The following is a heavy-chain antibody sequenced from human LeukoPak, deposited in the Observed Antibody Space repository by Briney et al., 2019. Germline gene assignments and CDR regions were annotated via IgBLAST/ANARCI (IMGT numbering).Heavy chain of an antibody. CDR1: GGSISSYY. V-gene: IGHV4-59*01. J-gene: IGHJ5*02. Sequence: PSETLSLTCTVSGGSISSYYWSWIRQPPGKGLEWIGYIYYSGSTNYNPSLKSRVTISVDTSKNQFSLKLSSVTAADTAVYYCARVRGGSYEFWFDPWGQGTQVTVSS. CDR3: ARVRGGSYEFWFDP. CDR2: IYYSGST. D-gene: IGHD1-26*01.